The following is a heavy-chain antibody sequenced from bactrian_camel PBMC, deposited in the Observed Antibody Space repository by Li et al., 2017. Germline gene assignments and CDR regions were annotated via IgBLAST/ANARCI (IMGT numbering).Heavy chain of an antibody. D-gene: IGHD2*01. V-gene: IGHV3S40*01. Sequence: EVQLVESGGNLMQPGGSLRLSCAASGSTPTCMGWFRQRPGTQREGVTSIYTGGGRTFYTDSVKGRFTISQDNAKNTMYLQMNGLKPEDTAMYYCAADRGFSCAYRGSWDKVDGYNSWGQGTQVTVS. J-gene: IGHJ6*01. CDR2: IYTGGGRT. CDR1: GSTPTC. CDR3: AADRGFSCAYRGSWDKVDGYNS.